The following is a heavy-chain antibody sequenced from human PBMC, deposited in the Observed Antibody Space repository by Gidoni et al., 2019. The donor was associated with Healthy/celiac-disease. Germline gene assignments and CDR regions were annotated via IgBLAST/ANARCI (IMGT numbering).Heavy chain of an antibody. V-gene: IGHV1-3*01. D-gene: IGHD4-17*01. J-gene: IGHJ4*02. Sequence: QVQLAQSGAEVKKPGASVKVSCTASGYTFTSYAMHWVRQAPGQRLEWMGWINAGNGNTKDSQKFQGRVTITRDTSASTAYMELSSLRSEDTAVYYCARNRMTTDFDYWGQGTLVTVSS. CDR3: ARNRMTTDFDY. CDR1: GYTFTSYA. CDR2: INAGNGNT.